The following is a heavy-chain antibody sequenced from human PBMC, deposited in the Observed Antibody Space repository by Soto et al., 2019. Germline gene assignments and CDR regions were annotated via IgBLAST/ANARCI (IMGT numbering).Heavy chain of an antibody. Sequence: ASVKVSCKASGYIFTSYDIIWVRQATGQGLEYMGWMNPNSGHTAYAQKFQGRVSMTRNNSMSTVYMELSSLRSEDTAVYYCARSISSNWSRKNNMFDAWGQGTLVTVSS. CDR1: GYIFTSYD. CDR2: MNPNSGHT. CDR3: ARSISSNWSRKNNMFDA. D-gene: IGHD6-13*01. J-gene: IGHJ5*02. V-gene: IGHV1-8*01.